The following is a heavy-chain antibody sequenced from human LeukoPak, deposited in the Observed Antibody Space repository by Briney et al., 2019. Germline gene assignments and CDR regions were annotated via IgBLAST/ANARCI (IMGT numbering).Heavy chain of an antibody. Sequence: GGSLRLSCAASGFTFSSYAMHWVRQAPGKGLEWVAVISYDGTNKDYADSVKGRFTISRDNSKNTLFLQMNSLRTEDTAVYYCAKDRGWNGAFDYWGQGTLVTVSS. J-gene: IGHJ4*02. CDR1: GFTFSSYA. V-gene: IGHV3-30*04. D-gene: IGHD1-1*01. CDR3: AKDRGWNGAFDY. CDR2: ISYDGTNK.